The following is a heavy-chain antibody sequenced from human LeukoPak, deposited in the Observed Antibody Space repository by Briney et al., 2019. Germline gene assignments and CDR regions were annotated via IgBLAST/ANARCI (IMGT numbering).Heavy chain of an antibody. CDR2: ISSSSSYI. D-gene: IGHD2-15*01. Sequence: GGSLRLSCAASGFTFRNYAMSWVRQAPGKGLEWVSSISSSSSYIYYADSVKGRFTISRDNAKNSLYLQMNSLRAEDTAVYYCARESDCSGGSCYSLYYYYYYGMDVWGQGTTVTVSS. CDR1: GFTFRNYA. J-gene: IGHJ6*02. CDR3: ARESDCSGGSCYSLYYYYYYGMDV. V-gene: IGHV3-21*01.